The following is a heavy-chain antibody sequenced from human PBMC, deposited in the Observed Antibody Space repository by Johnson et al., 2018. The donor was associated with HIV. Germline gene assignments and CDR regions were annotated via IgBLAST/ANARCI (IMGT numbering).Heavy chain of an antibody. J-gene: IGHJ3*02. D-gene: IGHD2-8*01. CDR2: IYSGGST. CDR3: ARSQGGGRILYYAFDI. V-gene: IGHV3-NL1*01. CDR1: GLSFSNFG. Sequence: VQLVESGGGVVQPGKSLTLSCVASGLSFSNFGIHWVRQAPGKGPEWVAVIYSGGSTYYADSVKGRFTISRDNSKNTLYLQMNSLRDEDTALYYCARSQGGGRILYYAFDIWGQGTMVTVYS.